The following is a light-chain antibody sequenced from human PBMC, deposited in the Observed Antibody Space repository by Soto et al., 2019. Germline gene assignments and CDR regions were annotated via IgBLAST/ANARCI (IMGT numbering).Light chain of an antibody. CDR3: QQYDTYSPLT. V-gene: IGKV1-5*03. Sequence: DIQMTQSPSTLSASVGDRVTITCRASESISSWLAWYQQRPGKAPNLLIYKATNLKGGVPSRFSGSGSGTEFTLTISSLQPDDFATYYCQQYDTYSPLTFGGGTKVEIK. J-gene: IGKJ4*01. CDR2: KAT. CDR1: ESISSW.